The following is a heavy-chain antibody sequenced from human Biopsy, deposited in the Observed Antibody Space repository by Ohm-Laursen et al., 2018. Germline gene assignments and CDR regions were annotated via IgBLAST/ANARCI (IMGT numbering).Heavy chain of an antibody. CDR3: ARAVDYYDPYYYYGLDV. Sequence: GTLSLTCAVNGESSSGYFWNWIRQPPNKGLEWIGEINHGGSTNYNPSLKSRVTISVDTSKNQFSLKLRSVTAADTAVYYCARAVDYYDPYYYYGLDVWGQGTTVTVSS. D-gene: IGHD3-16*01. V-gene: IGHV4-34*01. J-gene: IGHJ6*02. CDR1: GESSSGYF. CDR2: INHGGST.